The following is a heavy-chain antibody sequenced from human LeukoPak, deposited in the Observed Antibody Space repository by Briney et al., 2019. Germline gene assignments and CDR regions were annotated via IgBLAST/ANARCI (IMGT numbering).Heavy chain of an antibody. J-gene: IGHJ4*02. CDR3: ARDLEIGSSSFYFDY. V-gene: IGHV3-33*01. CDR1: GFTFSTYG. CDR2: IWNDGSNI. D-gene: IGHD3-3*01. Sequence: PGRSLRLSCAASGFTFSTYGMHWVRQAPGKGLEWVAVIWNDGSNIYYAGSVRGRFTISRDNFKNTLYLQMNSLRAEDTAVYYCARDLEIGSSSFYFDYWGQGTLVTVSS.